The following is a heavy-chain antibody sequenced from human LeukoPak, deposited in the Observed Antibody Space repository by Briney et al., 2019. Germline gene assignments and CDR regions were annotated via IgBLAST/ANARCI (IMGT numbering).Heavy chain of an antibody. CDR2: ITPDGNAA. J-gene: IGHJ4*02. V-gene: IGHV3-74*03. D-gene: IGHD2-15*01. CDR1: GFTFSGDW. CDR3: TRSGYSNGYDY. Sequence: GGSLRLSCVASGFTFSGDWMHWVRQVPGKGLMAVSRITPDGNAAAYADSVKGRFTISRDNAKNTLYLEMSSLTAEDTALYHCTRSGYSNGYDYWGQGTLVTVSS.